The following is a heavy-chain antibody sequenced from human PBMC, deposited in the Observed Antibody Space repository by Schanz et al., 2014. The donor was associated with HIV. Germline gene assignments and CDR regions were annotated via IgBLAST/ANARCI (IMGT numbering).Heavy chain of an antibody. D-gene: IGHD3-22*01. J-gene: IGHJ4*02. Sequence: QVQLVESGGGVVQPGRSLRLSCVASGFTFDNYGMHWVRQAPGKGLEWVAVISYDGTNKKFADSVKGRFTISRDNSKNTLYLQMTTLRIDDTAVYYCAKPEYDSRGNSQSHFDYWGQGTLVTVSS. V-gene: IGHV3-30*18. CDR1: GFTFDNYG. CDR3: AKPEYDSRGNSQSHFDY. CDR2: ISYDGTNK.